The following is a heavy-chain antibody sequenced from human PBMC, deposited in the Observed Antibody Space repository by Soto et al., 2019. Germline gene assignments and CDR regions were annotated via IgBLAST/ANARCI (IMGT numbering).Heavy chain of an antibody. CDR3: MKAHESGDFLGMSV. J-gene: IGHJ6*02. CDR2: MYKTGET. D-gene: IGHD3-10*01. CDR1: GGSVSTGMKY. Sequence: PSETLSLTCTVSGGSVSTGMKYWGWVRQRPGKALEFIGYMYKTGETLLNSSLKSRVTLSMETSKNQFSLTLSSVTAADTAVYFCMKAHESGDFLGMSVWGPGTTVTVSS. V-gene: IGHV4-61*01.